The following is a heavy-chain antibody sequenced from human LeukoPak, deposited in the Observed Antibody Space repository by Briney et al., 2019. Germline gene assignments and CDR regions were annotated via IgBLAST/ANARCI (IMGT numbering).Heavy chain of an antibody. CDR2: INPNSGGT. CDR1: GYTFTGYY. J-gene: IGHJ6*02. Sequence: GASVKVSCKASGYTFTGYYMHWVRQAPGQGLEWMGWINPNSGGTNYAQKFQGRVTMTRDTSISTAYMELSRLRSDDTAVYYCARVGPPTKYYYYGMDVWGQGTTVTASS. V-gene: IGHV1-2*02. CDR3: ARVGPPTKYYYYGMDV.